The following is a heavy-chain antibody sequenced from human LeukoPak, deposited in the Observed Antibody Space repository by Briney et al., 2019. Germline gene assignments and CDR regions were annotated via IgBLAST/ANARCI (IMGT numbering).Heavy chain of an antibody. J-gene: IGHJ5*02. CDR2: ISGSGGST. Sequence: GGSLRLSCAASGFTFSSFAMSWVRQAPGKGLEWVSGISGSGGSTYYADSVKGRFTISRDNSKNTLYLQMNSLRAEDTAVYYCVKGYCSGGSCYPNWFDHWGQGTLVTVCS. V-gene: IGHV3-23*01. D-gene: IGHD2-15*01. CDR3: VKGYCSGGSCYPNWFDH. CDR1: GFTFSSFA.